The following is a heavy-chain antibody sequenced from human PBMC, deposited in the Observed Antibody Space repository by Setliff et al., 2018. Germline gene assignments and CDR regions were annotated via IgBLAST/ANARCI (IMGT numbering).Heavy chain of an antibody. CDR1: GYTFAGYY. CDR3: AKGGNITRETYYYYGMDV. J-gene: IGHJ6*02. CDR2: INPNSGGA. D-gene: IGHD1-20*01. V-gene: IGHV1-2*02. Sequence: ASVKVSCKASGYTFAGYYMHWVRQAPGQGLEWMGWINPNSGGANYAQKFQGRVAITTDTSTSTAYMELRSLRSDDTAVYYCAKGGNITRETYYYYGMDVWGQGTTDTVSS.